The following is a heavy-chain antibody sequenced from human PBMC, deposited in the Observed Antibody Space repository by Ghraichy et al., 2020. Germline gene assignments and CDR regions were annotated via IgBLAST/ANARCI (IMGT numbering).Heavy chain of an antibody. J-gene: IGHJ4*02. D-gene: IGHD6-13*01. V-gene: IGHV1-18*01. CDR3: ARESRSWGDIDY. CDR2: IRVYSGDT. Sequence: ASVKVSCQTSGYTFENFGLNWVRQGPGRGLEWLGWIRVYSGDTKYAQKFQGRLTLSTDTATTTAYLDLASLTSDDTGTYYCARESRSWGDIDYWGQGTLVTVSS. CDR1: GYTFENFG.